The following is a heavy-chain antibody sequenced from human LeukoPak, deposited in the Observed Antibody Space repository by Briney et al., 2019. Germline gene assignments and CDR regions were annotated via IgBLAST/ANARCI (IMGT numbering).Heavy chain of an antibody. CDR3: ARALYCSGGSCYTGGNWFDP. Sequence: SETLSLTCTVSGGSISSSSYYWGWIRQPPGKGLEWIGSIYYSGSTYYNPSLKSRVTISVDTSKNLFSPKLSSVTAADTAVYSCARALYCSGGSCYTGGNWFDPWGQGTLVTVSS. V-gene: IGHV4-39*07. J-gene: IGHJ5*02. D-gene: IGHD2-15*01. CDR2: IYYSGST. CDR1: GGSISSSSYY.